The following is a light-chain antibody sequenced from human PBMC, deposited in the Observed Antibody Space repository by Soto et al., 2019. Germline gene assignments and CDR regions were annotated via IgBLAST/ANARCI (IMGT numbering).Light chain of an antibody. J-gene: IGLJ1*01. CDR2: EVS. V-gene: IGLV2-23*02. Sequence: QSALTQPASVSGSPGRSITISCTGTSSDVGSYSLVSWYQQHPGKAPKLMIYEVSKRPSGVSNRFSGSKSGNTASLTISGLQAEDEGDYYCCSYAGSSTLYVFGSGTKVTV. CDR1: SSDVGSYSL. CDR3: CSYAGSSTLYV.